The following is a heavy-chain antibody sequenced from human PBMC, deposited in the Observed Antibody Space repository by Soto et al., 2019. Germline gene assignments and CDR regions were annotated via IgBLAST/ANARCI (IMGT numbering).Heavy chain of an antibody. CDR2: MNPNNGNT. J-gene: IGHJ1*01. V-gene: IGHV1-8*01. CDR3: ARSPRNYYALGSYSYFRH. CDR1: GYTFTSYD. Sequence: ASVKVSCKASGYTFTSYDISWVRQATGQGLEWMGWMNPNNGNTDYAPKFQGRVTMTMNTSIGTAYMELSSLRSEDTAVYYCARSPRNYYALGSYSYFRHWGQGTLVTSPQ. D-gene: IGHD3-10*01.